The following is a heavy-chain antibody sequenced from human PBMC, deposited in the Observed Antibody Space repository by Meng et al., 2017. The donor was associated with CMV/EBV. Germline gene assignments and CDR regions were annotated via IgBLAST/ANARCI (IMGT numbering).Heavy chain of an antibody. CDR3: ARGPYSSSWYGYWFDP. CDR1: GYTITSYD. Sequence: GYTITSYDSNWVRQATGQGLEWMGWMNPDSDNTGNAQKYKGRVTMNRNTYISKAYMELSSLRSEDTAVYYCARGPYSSSWYGYWFDPWGQGTLVTVSS. CDR2: MNPDSDNT. D-gene: IGHD6-13*01. J-gene: IGHJ5*02. V-gene: IGHV1-8*01.